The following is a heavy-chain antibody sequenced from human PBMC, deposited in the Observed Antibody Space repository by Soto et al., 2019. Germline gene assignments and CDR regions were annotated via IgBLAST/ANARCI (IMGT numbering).Heavy chain of an antibody. CDR2: INPSGGST. V-gene: IGHV1-46*01. CDR3: AGDPDSHYNDSHASSYT. D-gene: IGHD3-22*01. J-gene: IGHJ5*02. CDR1: GYTFTSYY. Sequence: ASVKVSCKASGYTFTSYYMHWVRQAPGQGLEWMGIINPSGGSTSYAQKFQGRVTMTRDTSTSTVYMELSSLRSEDTAVYYCAGDPDSHYNDSHASSYTWGQGTLVTVSS.